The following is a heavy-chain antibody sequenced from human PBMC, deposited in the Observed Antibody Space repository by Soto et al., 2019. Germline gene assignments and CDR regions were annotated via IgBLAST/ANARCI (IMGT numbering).Heavy chain of an antibody. V-gene: IGHV4-31*03. CDR1: GVSISSGGYY. D-gene: IGHD2-21*02. J-gene: IGHJ4*02. CDR3: ASVIGGYSDYYFDF. Sequence: SETLSLTCTVSGVSISSGGYYWSWIRQHPGKGLEWIGNIYYSGRTYYNPSLKSRVILSVDTSKNHCSLTLRSVTAADSAMYYCASVIGGYSDYYFDFWGQGALVTVS. CDR2: IYYSGRT.